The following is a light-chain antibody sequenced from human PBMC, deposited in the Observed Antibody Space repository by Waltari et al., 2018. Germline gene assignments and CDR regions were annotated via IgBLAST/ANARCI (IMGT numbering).Light chain of an antibody. CDR3: QKYDSAPFT. CDR2: AAS. V-gene: IGKV1-27*01. J-gene: IGKJ3*01. Sequence: DNQMTHSPSSLPSSVGDRDTITCLGSQGISNFLAWYQQRPGKVPTLLINAASTLQSGVPYRFSGSGSGTDFTLTISSLQPEDVATYYCQKYDSAPFTFGPGTKVDIK. CDR1: QGISNF.